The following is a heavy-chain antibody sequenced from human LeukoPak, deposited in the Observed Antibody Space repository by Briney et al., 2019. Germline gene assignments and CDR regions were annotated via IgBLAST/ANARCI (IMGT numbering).Heavy chain of an antibody. CDR1: GGSFSGYF. CDR3: ARAFYSSSWYHKEDFFDY. D-gene: IGHD6-13*01. J-gene: IGHJ4*02. V-gene: IGHV4-34*01. CDR2: VGHSGSN. Sequence: PSETLSLTCAVSGGSFSGYFWRWIRQPPGKGLEWTGDVGHSGSNDYNPSLKSRVTISVDTSKNQFSLKLSSVTAEETAVYYCARAFYSSSWYHKEDFFDYWGQGTPVTVSS.